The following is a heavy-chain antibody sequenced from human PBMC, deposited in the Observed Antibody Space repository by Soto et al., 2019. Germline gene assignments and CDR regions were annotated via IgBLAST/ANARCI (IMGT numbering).Heavy chain of an antibody. Sequence: GGSLRLSCAASGFTFINYAMSWVRQAPGKGLEWVSGISYSGGSTYYAESVEGRFTISRDDPKNTLFLQMNSLRPEDTAVYYCAKGDSIFGVVIPHLDSWGRGILVTVSS. CDR1: GFTFINYA. J-gene: IGHJ5*01. D-gene: IGHD3-3*01. CDR2: ISYSGGST. V-gene: IGHV3-23*01. CDR3: AKGDSIFGVVIPHLDS.